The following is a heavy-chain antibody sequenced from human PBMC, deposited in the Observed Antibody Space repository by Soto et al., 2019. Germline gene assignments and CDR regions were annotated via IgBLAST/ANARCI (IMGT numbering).Heavy chain of an antibody. D-gene: IGHD3-10*02. J-gene: IGHJ4*02. V-gene: IGHV3-74*01. CDR1: GFTFSGYW. Sequence: EVQLVESGGGLVQPGGSLRLSCAASGFTFSGYWMHWVRQAPGKGLVWVSRINGDGSGTSYADSVKGRFTISRDNAKNMVYLQMNSLRAEDTALYYCAKDVLEGGQGTQVTVSS. CDR2: INGDGSGT. CDR3: AKDVLE.